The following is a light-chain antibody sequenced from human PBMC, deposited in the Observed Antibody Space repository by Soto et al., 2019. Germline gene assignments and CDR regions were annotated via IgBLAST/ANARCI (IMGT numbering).Light chain of an antibody. CDR2: EVS. J-gene: IGLJ3*02. V-gene: IGLV2-8*01. Sequence: QSALTQPPSASGSPGQSVTISCTGTSSDVGGYNFVSWYQQHLGKAPKFMIYEVSKRPSGVPDRFSGSKSGNTASLTVSGLQAEDEADYYCSSYAGGIKWVFGGGTKLTVL. CDR1: SSDVGGYNF. CDR3: SSYAGGIKWV.